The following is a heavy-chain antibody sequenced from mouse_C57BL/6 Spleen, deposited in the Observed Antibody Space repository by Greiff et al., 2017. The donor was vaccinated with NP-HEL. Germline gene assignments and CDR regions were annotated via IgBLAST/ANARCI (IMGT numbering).Heavy chain of an antibody. J-gene: IGHJ1*03. V-gene: IGHV1-15*01. D-gene: IGHD3-1*01. CDR3: TRTRTDDWYFDV. CDR2: IYPETGGT. CDR1: GYTFTDYE. Sequence: QVQLQQSGAELVRPGASVTLSCKASGYTFTDYEMHWVKQTPVHGLEWIGAIYPETGGTAYNQKFKGKAILTADKSSSTAYMELRSLTSEDSAVYYCTRTRTDDWYFDVWGTGTTVTVSS.